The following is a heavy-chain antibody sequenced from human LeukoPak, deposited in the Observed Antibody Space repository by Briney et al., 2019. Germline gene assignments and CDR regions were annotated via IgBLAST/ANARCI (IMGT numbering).Heavy chain of an antibody. CDR2: ISGSGGST. CDR1: GFTFDDYA. Sequence: GGSLRLSCAASGFTFDDYAMHWVRQAPGKGLEWVSAISGSGGSTYYADSVKGRFTISRDNSKNTLYLQMNSLRAEDTAVYYCATNTPSIVVVPAAMVYFDYWGQGTLVTVSS. J-gene: IGHJ4*02. V-gene: IGHV3-23*01. CDR3: ATNTPSIVVVPAAMVYFDY. D-gene: IGHD2-2*01.